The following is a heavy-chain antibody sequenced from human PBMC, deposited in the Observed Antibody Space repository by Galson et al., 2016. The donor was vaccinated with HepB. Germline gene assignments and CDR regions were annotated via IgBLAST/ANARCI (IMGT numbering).Heavy chain of an antibody. V-gene: IGHV4-39*01. Sequence: SETLSLTCTVSSGSISSSRYYWGWIRQPPGKGLEWIGSVYYSGTAYYDPPLKSRVSISADTSKNQFSLMLSSVTAADTAVYYCASHCGGDCYNNLADAFDFRGRGTMVTVSS. CDR3: ASHCGGDCYNNLADAFDF. D-gene: IGHD2-21*01. CDR1: SGSISSSRYY. J-gene: IGHJ3*01. CDR2: VYYSGTA.